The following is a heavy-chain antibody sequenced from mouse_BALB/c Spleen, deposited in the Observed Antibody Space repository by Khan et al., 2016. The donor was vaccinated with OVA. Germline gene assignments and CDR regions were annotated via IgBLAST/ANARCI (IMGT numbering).Heavy chain of an antibody. CDR2: VYPGDGRA. Sequence: QVQLQQPGAELVKPGASVKLSCKASGYTFTNYWVHWVKQRPGQGLEWIGEVYPGDGRAKYNEKFKSKATLTVDKSSNPAFMQLSSLTSEDSAVYSCARNAYFGNYFDSWGQGTTLTVSS. CDR3: ARNAYFGNYFDS. CDR1: GYTFTNYW. V-gene: IGHV1S81*02. J-gene: IGHJ2*01. D-gene: IGHD2-10*01.